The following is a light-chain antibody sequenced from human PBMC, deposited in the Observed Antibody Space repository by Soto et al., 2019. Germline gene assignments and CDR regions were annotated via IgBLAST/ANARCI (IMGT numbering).Light chain of an antibody. Sequence: EIVMTQSPATLSVSPGERATLSCRASHRVSSYLAWYQQKPGQAPRLLIYATSTRATGIPARFSGSGSGTEFTLTISSLQLEDFAVYYCQQYNNWPVTFGGGTKVDIK. CDR1: HRVSSY. CDR2: ATS. V-gene: IGKV3-15*01. CDR3: QQYNNWPVT. J-gene: IGKJ4*01.